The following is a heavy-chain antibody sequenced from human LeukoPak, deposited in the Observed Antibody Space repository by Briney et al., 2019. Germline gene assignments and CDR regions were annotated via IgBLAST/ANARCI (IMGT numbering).Heavy chain of an antibody. J-gene: IGHJ4*02. CDR1: GFTFSSYA. CDR2: ISGSGGGT. CDR3: AKDPYGDYVRYFDY. V-gene: IGHV3-23*01. D-gene: IGHD4-17*01. Sequence: PGGSLRLSCAASGFTFSSYAMSWVRQAPGKGLEWVSGISGSGGGTYYADSVKGRFTISRDNSKSTLFLQMNSLRAEDTAVYYCAKDPYGDYVRYFDYWGQGTLVTVSS.